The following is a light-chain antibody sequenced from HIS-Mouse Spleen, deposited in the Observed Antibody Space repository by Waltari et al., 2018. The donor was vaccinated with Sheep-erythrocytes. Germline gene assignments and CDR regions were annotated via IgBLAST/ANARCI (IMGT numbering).Light chain of an antibody. Sequence: QSALTQPRSVSGSPGQSVTISCTGTSSYGGGYNYGSRYPQHPAKAPNLMIYDVSKRPSGVPDRFSGSKSGNTASLTISGLQAEDEADYYCCSYAGSYNHVFATGTKVTVL. J-gene: IGLJ1*01. CDR3: CSYAGSYNHV. CDR1: SSYGGGYNY. V-gene: IGLV2-11*01. CDR2: DVS.